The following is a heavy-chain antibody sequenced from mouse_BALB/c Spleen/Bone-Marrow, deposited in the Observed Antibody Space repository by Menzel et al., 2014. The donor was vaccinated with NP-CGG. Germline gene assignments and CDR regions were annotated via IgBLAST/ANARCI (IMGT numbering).Heavy chain of an antibody. Sequence: VQLQQSGADLVKPGASVKLSCTASGFNIKDTYMHWVKQRPEQGLEWIGRIDPANGNTKYDPKFQGKATITADTSSNTAYLQLSSLTSEDTAVHYCARGDYYGGSFFAYWGQGTLVTVSA. CDR3: ARGDYYGGSFFAY. CDR2: IDPANGNT. D-gene: IGHD1-1*01. CDR1: GFNIKDTY. V-gene: IGHV14-3*02. J-gene: IGHJ3*01.